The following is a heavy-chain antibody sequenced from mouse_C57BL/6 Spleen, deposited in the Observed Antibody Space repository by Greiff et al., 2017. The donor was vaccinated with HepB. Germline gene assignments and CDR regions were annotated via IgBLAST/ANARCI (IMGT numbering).Heavy chain of an antibody. D-gene: IGHD1-1*01. CDR3: ARVTTVVAYYYAMDY. V-gene: IGHV1-50*01. Sequence: QVQLQQPGAELVKPGASVKLSCKASGYTFTSYWMQWVKQRPGQGLEWIGEIDPSDSYTNYNQKFKGKATLTVDTSSSTAYMQLSSLTSEDSAVYYCARVTTVVAYYYAMDYWGQGTSVTVSS. CDR1: GYTFTSYW. CDR2: IDPSDSYT. J-gene: IGHJ4*01.